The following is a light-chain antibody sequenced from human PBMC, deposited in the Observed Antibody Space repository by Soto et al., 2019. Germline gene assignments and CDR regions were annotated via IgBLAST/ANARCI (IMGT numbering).Light chain of an antibody. Sequence: DIQMTQSPSTLSASVGGRVTITCRASQSISPWLAWYQQKPGKAPKLLIFDASNLESGVPSRFSGSGSGTEFTLTISSLQPDDFATYYCLQYHTYRTFGQGTKVDIK. CDR3: LQYHTYRT. V-gene: IGKV1-5*01. J-gene: IGKJ1*01. CDR2: DAS. CDR1: QSISPW.